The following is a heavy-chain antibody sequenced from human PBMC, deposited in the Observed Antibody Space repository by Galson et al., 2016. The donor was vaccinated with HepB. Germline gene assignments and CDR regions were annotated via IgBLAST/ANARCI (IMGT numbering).Heavy chain of an antibody. J-gene: IGHJ6*02. V-gene: IGHV1-46*01. CDR1: GYTFTSYY. CDR3: ARPWQDYGGNWGRPFLYYFGMDV. D-gene: IGHD4-23*01. Sequence: SCKASGYTFTSYYIHWVRQAPGQGLEWMGIINPSGGYTTYAQKFQGRVTMTRDTSTGTVYMELSSLRTEDTAVYYCARPWQDYGGNWGRPFLYYFGMDVWGQGTTVTVSS. CDR2: INPSGGYT.